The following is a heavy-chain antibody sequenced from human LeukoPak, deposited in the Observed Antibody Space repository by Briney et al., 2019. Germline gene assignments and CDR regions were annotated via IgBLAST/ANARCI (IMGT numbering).Heavy chain of an antibody. V-gene: IGHV1-2*06. CDR1: GYTITGYY. CDR3: ARDLPSPTISVADDY. Sequence: GASVKVSCRASGYTITGYYMFWLRQAPGQGLELMGRINPNSGGTNYAQKFQGRVTMTRDTSITTAYMELSSLRSDDTAVYYCARDLPSPTISVADDYWGQGTLVTVSS. CDR2: INPNSGGT. J-gene: IGHJ4*02. D-gene: IGHD6-19*01.